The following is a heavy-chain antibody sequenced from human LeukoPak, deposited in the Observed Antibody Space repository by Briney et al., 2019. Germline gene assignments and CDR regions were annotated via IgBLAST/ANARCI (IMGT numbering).Heavy chain of an antibody. CDR3: ARWEPDAFDI. D-gene: IGHD1-26*01. Sequence: PSETLSLTCTVSGGSIRSDTSYWVWIRQPPGQGLEWLGTLSYAGTTFSNPSLKSRVTISLDTSKNQFSLKLSSVTAADTAVYYCARWEPDAFDIWGQGTMVTVSS. CDR1: GGSIRSDTSY. CDR2: LSYAGTT. J-gene: IGHJ3*02. V-gene: IGHV4-39*07.